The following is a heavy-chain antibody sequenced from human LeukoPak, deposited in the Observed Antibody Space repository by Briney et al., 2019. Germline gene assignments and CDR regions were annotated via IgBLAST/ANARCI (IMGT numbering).Heavy chain of an antibody. Sequence: ASVKVSCKASGYTFTGYYMHWVRQAPGQGLEWMGWINPNSGGTNYAQKFQGWVTMTRDTSISTAYMELSRLRSEDTAVYYCARDIVVLREYYYGMDVWGKGTTVTVSS. V-gene: IGHV1-2*04. CDR1: GYTFTGYY. CDR3: ARDIVVLREYYYGMDV. CDR2: INPNSGGT. J-gene: IGHJ6*04. D-gene: IGHD2-2*01.